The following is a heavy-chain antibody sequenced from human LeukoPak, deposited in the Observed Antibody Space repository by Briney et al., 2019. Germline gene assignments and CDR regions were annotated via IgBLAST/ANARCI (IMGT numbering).Heavy chain of an antibody. CDR1: GFTFSSYA. V-gene: IGHV3-23*01. CDR3: AKVDSSERSGIWTAFDV. Sequence: HPGGSLRLSCAASGFTFSSYAMSWVRQAPGKGLEWVSAISGSGGSTYYADSVKGRFTISRDNSKKTLNLQMNSLTAEDTAVYYCAKVDSSERSGIWTAFDVWGRGTMVTVSS. CDR2: ISGSGGST. J-gene: IGHJ3*01. D-gene: IGHD3-3*01.